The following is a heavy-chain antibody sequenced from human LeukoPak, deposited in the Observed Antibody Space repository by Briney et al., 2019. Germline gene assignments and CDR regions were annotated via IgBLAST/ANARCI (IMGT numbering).Heavy chain of an antibody. V-gene: IGHV4-39*02. J-gene: IGHJ4*02. CDR3: TRDIGDFVSDF. D-gene: IGHD2-21*02. Sequence: SQTLSLTCTVSGGSIGSGYYWAWIRQPPGKGLEWIGSIHYGGTTHYNPSLQSRVTISADTSKNQFALDLRSVTAADTAVYYCTRDIGDFVSDFWGQGTLVTVSS. CDR1: GGSIGSGYY. CDR2: IHYGGTT.